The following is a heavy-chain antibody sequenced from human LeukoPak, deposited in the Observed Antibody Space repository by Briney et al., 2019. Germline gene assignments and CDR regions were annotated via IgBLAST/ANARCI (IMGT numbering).Heavy chain of an antibody. CDR1: GFTFSSYW. D-gene: IGHD3-10*02. Sequence: PGGSLRLSCAASGFTFSSYWMSWVRQAPGKGLEWVANIKQDGSEKYYVDSVKGRFTISRDNAKNSLYLQMNSLRAEDTAVYYCARRPEAMVGEYYFDYWGQGTLVTVSS. J-gene: IGHJ4*02. CDR2: IKQDGSEK. V-gene: IGHV3-7*01. CDR3: ARRPEAMVGEYYFDY.